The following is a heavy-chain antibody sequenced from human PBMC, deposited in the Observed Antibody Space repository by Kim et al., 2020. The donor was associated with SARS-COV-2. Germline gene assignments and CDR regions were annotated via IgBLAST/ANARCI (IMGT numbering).Heavy chain of an antibody. J-gene: IGHJ4*02. Sequence: GGSLRLSCAASGFTVSSNYMSWVRQAPGKGLEWVSVIYSGGSTDYADSVKGRFTIPRDNSKNTLYLQMNSLRVEDPAVYYCARSGYSYHYFDNWGQGTLV. CDR3: ARSGYSYHYFDN. V-gene: IGHV3-53*01. CDR2: IYSGGST. D-gene: IGHD5-18*01. CDR1: GFTVSSNY.